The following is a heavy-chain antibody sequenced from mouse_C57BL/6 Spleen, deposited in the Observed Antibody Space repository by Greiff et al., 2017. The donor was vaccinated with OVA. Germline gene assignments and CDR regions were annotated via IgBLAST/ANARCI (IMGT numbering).Heavy chain of an antibody. Sequence: EVKLMESEGGLVQPGSSMKLSCTASGFTFSDYYMAWVRQVPEKGLEWVANINYDGSSTYYLDSLKSRFIISRDNAKNILYLQMSSLKSEDTATYYCAREGTTVGDWYFDVWGTGTTVTVSS. CDR2: INYDGSST. V-gene: IGHV5-16*01. J-gene: IGHJ1*03. D-gene: IGHD1-1*01. CDR1: GFTFSDYY. CDR3: AREGTTVGDWYFDV.